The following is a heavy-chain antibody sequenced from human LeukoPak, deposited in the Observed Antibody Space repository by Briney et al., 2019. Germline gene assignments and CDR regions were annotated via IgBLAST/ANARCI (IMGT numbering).Heavy chain of an antibody. CDR3: AREGLDY. CDR1: GYTFTSYG. Sequence: GAAVKVSCKASGYTFTSYGISWVRQATVQGLEWMGYMNPNSGNTGYAQKFQGRVTITTDTSISTAYMELSSLRSEDTAVYSCAREGLDYWGQGTLVTVSS. V-gene: IGHV1-8*03. CDR2: MNPNSGNT. J-gene: IGHJ4*02.